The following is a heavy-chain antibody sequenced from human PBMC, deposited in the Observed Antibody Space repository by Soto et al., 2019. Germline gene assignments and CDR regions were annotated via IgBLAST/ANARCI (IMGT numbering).Heavy chain of an antibody. J-gene: IGHJ4*02. Sequence: QVQLVQSGAEVKKPGASVKVSCKASGYTFTSYGISWVRQAPGQGLEWMGWISAYNGNTNYAQKLQGRVTMTTDTSTSTGYMELRSLRSDDTAVYYCARSDCSGGSCYSYYFDYWGQGTLVTVSS. V-gene: IGHV1-18*01. CDR1: GYTFTSYG. CDR3: ARSDCSGGSCYSYYFDY. D-gene: IGHD2-15*01. CDR2: ISAYNGNT.